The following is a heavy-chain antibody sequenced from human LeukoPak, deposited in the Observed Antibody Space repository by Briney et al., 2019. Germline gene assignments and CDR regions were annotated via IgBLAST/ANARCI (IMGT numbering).Heavy chain of an antibody. D-gene: IGHD1-1*01. Sequence: KPSETLSLTCTVSGGSISSYYWSWIRQTPGKGLEWIGYILYSGTTTNYNPSLKSRVTISVDTSKNQFSLKLSSVTAADTAVYYCARVGDWNDLVYWGQGTLVTVSS. V-gene: IGHV4-59*01. CDR1: GGSISSYY. CDR3: ARVGDWNDLVY. CDR2: ILYSGTTT. J-gene: IGHJ4*02.